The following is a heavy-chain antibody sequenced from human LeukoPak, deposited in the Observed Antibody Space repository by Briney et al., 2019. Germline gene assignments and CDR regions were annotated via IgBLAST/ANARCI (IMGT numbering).Heavy chain of an antibody. V-gene: IGHV4-4*07. D-gene: IGHD2-2*01. CDR2: IYTSGST. CDR3: ARRGIVVVPAAISPDWYFDL. J-gene: IGHJ2*01. CDR1: GGSISSYY. Sequence: SETLSLTCTVSGGSISSYYWSWIRQPAGKGLEWIGRIYTSGSTNYNPSLKSRVTMSVDTSKNQFSLKLSSVTAADTAVYYCARRGIVVVPAAISPDWYFDLWGRGTLVTVSS.